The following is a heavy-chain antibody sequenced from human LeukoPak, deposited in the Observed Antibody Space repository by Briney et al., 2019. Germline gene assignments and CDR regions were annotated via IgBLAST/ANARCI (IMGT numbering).Heavy chain of an antibody. CDR2: ISGSGGST. Sequence: PGGSLRLSCAASGFTFSSYAMSWVRQAPGKGLEWVSAISGSGGSTYYADSVKGRFTISRDNSKNTLYLQMNSLRAEDTAVYYCARDGYSGYDFYFDYWGQGSLVTVSS. CDR1: GFTFSSYA. D-gene: IGHD5-12*01. V-gene: IGHV3-23*01. CDR3: ARDGYSGYDFYFDY. J-gene: IGHJ4*02.